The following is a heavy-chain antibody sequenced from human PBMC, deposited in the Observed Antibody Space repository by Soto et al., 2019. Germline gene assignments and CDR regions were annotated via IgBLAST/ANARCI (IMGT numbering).Heavy chain of an antibody. Sequence: GASVKVSCKASGYTFTSYYMHWVRQAPGQGLEWIGIINPSGGSTSYAQKFQGRVTMTRDTSTSTVYMELSSLRSEDTAVYYCARALHFYDSSGYFYYWGQGTLVTVSS. D-gene: IGHD3-22*01. J-gene: IGHJ4*02. CDR1: GYTFTSYY. CDR3: ARALHFYDSSGYFYY. V-gene: IGHV1-46*01. CDR2: INPSGGST.